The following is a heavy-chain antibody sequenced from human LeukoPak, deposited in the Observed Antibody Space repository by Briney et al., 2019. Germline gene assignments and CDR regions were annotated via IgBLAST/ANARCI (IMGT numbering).Heavy chain of an antibody. Sequence: PGGSLRLSCVASGFTFSSYAMSWVRQAPGKGLEWVSAISGSGGSTYYADSVKGRFTISRDNSKNTLYLQMNSLRAEDTAVYYCAKKGAVAGTYYFDYWGQGTLVTVSS. J-gene: IGHJ4*02. V-gene: IGHV3-23*01. D-gene: IGHD6-19*01. CDR1: GFTFSSYA. CDR3: AKKGAVAGTYYFDY. CDR2: ISGSGGST.